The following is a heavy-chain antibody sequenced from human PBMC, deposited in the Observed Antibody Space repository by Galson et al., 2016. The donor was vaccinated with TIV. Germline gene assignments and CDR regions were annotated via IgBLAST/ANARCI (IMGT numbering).Heavy chain of an antibody. J-gene: IGHJ4*02. Sequence: SVKVSCKASGGTFSSYTFNWVRQAPGQGLEWMGRIIPVLGMTNYAQKFQGRVTITADRVTGTAYLELSSLKPGDTAVYYCARVDSVDISSTEYWGQGTLVTVSS. CDR2: IIPVLGMT. D-gene: IGHD3-9*01. CDR1: GGTFSSYT. CDR3: ARVDSVDISSTEY. V-gene: IGHV1-69*02.